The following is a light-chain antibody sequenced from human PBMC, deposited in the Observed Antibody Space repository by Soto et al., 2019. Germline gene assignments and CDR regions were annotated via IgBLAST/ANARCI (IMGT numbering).Light chain of an antibody. Sequence: QSALTQPASVSGSPGQSITISCTGTSSDVGSYTLVSWYQHHPGKAPKLLIYEGSQRPSGVSYRFSGSKSGNTASLTISGLQAEDEADYYCCFSYAGTDTFVVFGGGTKVTVL. CDR2: EGS. CDR1: SSDVGSYTL. V-gene: IGLV2-23*03. CDR3: CFSYAGTDTFVV. J-gene: IGLJ2*01.